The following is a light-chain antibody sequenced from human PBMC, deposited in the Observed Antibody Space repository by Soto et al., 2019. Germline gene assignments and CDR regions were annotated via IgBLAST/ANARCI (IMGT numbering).Light chain of an antibody. Sequence: EIVLTQSPGTLSLSPGERATLSCRASQSVSSSWLAWYQQKPGQAPRLLIYGASSRATGIPDRVSGSGSGTDFTLTISRLEPEDFAVYYCQQYSASPRTFGPGTKVEIK. CDR3: QQYSASPRT. CDR2: GAS. V-gene: IGKV3-20*01. J-gene: IGKJ1*01. CDR1: QSVSSSW.